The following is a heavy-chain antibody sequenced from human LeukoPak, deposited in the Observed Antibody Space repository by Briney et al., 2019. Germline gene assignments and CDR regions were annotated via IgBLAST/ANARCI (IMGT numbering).Heavy chain of an antibody. D-gene: IGHD6-19*01. V-gene: IGHV3-33*01. CDR1: GFTFSSYG. Sequence: GGSLRLSCAESGFTFSSYGMHWVRHAPGKGLEWVAVIWYDGSNKYYAYSVKGRFTISRENSKNTLYLQMTSLRAEDTAVYYCASGSGQWLALGYWGHGTLVTVSS. CDR3: ASGSGQWLALGY. J-gene: IGHJ4*01. CDR2: IWYDGSNK.